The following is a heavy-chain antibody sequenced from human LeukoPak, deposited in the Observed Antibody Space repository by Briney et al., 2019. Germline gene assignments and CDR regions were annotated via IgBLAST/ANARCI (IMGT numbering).Heavy chain of an antibody. CDR3: AKRFFGYSYGTDY. V-gene: IGHV3-23*01. Sequence: GGSLRLSCAASGFTFSSYSMNWVRQAPGKGLEWVSAISGSGGSTYYADSVKGRFTISRDNSKNTLYLQMNSLRAEDTAVYYCAKRFFGYSYGTDYWGQGTLVTVSS. J-gene: IGHJ4*02. CDR1: GFTFSSYS. CDR2: ISGSGGST. D-gene: IGHD5-18*01.